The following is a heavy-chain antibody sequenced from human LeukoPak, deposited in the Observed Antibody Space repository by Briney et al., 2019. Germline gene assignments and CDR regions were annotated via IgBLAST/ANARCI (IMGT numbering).Heavy chain of an antibody. D-gene: IGHD5/OR15-5a*01. CDR3: ARNLVSGPIDY. CDR2: ISYSGST. V-gene: IGHV4-59*01. Sequence: PSETLSLTCSVSGGSIRSYYWSWIRQPPGRGLEWIGSISYSGSTNYNPSLKSRVTISLDTSKSQFSLKLNSVTAADTAVYYCARNLVSGPIDYWGQGTLVTVSS. J-gene: IGHJ4*02. CDR1: GGSIRSYY.